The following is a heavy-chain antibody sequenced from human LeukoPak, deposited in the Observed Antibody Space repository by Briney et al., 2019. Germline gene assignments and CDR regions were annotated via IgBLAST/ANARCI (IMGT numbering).Heavy chain of an antibody. Sequence: ASVKVSCKASGYTFTSYGINWVRQAPGQGLELMGWIETNTGNPTYAQGFTGRFVFSLDTTVSTAYLQISSLKAEDTAVYYCARDYTLTLGTTTYFQHWGQGTLVTVSS. CDR2: IETNTGNP. V-gene: IGHV7-4-1*02. J-gene: IGHJ1*01. CDR3: ARDYTLTLGTTTYFQH. CDR1: GYTFTSYG. D-gene: IGHD1-7*01.